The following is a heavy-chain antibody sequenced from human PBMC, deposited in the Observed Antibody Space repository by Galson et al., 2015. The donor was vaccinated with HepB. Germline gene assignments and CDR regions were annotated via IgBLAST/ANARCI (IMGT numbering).Heavy chain of an antibody. D-gene: IGHD1-14*01. J-gene: IGHJ4*02. CDR1: GFTVSSNY. CDR3: AREAPGSTGNLDY. Sequence: SLRLSCAASGFTVSSNYMSWVRQAPGKGLEWVSVIYSGGSTYYADSVKGRFTISRDNSKNTLYLQMNSLRAEDTAVYYCAREAPGSTGNLDYWGQGTLVTVSS. V-gene: IGHV3-53*01. CDR2: IYSGGST.